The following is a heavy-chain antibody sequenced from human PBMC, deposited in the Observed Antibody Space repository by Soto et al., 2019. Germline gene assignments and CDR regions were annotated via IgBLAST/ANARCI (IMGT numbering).Heavy chain of an antibody. CDR3: AREAYSSSPLRRYYGMDV. D-gene: IGHD6-6*01. CDR2: INPSGSST. Sequence: SVKVSCKASGSTFTSYYMHWVRQAPGQGLEWMGIINPSGSSTSYAQKFQGRVTMTRDTSTSTVYMELSSLRSEDTAVYYCAREAYSSSPLRRYYGMDVWGQGTTVTVSS. J-gene: IGHJ6*02. V-gene: IGHV1-46*01. CDR1: GSTFTSYY.